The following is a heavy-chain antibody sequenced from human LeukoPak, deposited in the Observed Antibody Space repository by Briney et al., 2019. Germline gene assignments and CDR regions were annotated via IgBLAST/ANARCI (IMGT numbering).Heavy chain of an antibody. V-gene: IGHV3-15*01. CDR3: TTDGQIDY. D-gene: IGHD3/OR15-3a*01. J-gene: IGHJ4*02. CDR1: GFTFSNAW. Sequence: GGSLRLSCAASGFTFSNAWMSWVRQAPGKGLEWVGRIKSKADGGTTDYAAPVKCRFTISRADSKNTLYLPMNSLTTEDTAGSYCTTDGQIDYWGQGTLVTVSS. CDR2: IKSKADGGTT.